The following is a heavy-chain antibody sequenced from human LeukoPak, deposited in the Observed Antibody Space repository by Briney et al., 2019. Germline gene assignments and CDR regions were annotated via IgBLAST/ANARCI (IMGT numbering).Heavy chain of an antibody. CDR1: GGSICSGGYY. Sequence: SETLCLTCTVSGGSICSGGYYWSWIRQPPGKGLEWIGYIYHSGSTYYNPSLKSRVTISVDRSKNQFSLKLSSVTAADTAVYYCATDRRTRWLDPWGQGTLVTVSS. J-gene: IGHJ5*02. V-gene: IGHV4-30-2*01. D-gene: IGHD1-1*01. CDR3: ATDRRTRWLDP. CDR2: IYHSGST.